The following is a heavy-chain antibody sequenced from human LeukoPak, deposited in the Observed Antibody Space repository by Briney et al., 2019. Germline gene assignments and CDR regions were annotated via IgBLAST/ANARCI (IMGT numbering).Heavy chain of an antibody. CDR1: GNYW. Sequence: GGSLRLSCAASGNYWMHWVRQVPGKGLVWVSHINSDGSWTSYADSVKGRFTISKDNAKNTVYLQMNSLRAEDTAVYYCVSFYETYWGRGSLVTVSS. CDR2: INSDGSWT. J-gene: IGHJ4*02. CDR3: VSFYETY. V-gene: IGHV3-74*01. D-gene: IGHD2/OR15-2a*01.